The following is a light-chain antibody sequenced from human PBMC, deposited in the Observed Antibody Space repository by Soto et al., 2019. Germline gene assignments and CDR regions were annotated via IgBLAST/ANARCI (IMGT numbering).Light chain of an antibody. V-gene: IGLV1-40*01. CDR1: SSNIGAGSD. CDR2: GNS. Sequence: QSVLTQPPSVSGAPGQRVTISCTGSSSNIGAGSDVHWYQHLPGTAPKLLIYGNSNRPSGVPDRFSASKSGTSASLAITGLQVEDEADYSCQSYDTSLSGSRVFGTGTKLTVL. J-gene: IGLJ1*01. CDR3: QSYDTSLSGSRV.